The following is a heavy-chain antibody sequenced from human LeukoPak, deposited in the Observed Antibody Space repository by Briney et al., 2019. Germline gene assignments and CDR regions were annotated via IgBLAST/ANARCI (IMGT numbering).Heavy chain of an antibody. D-gene: IGHD3-22*01. CDR3: ARGDTYYYDSSGYFCAFDI. Sequence: SVKVSCKASGGTFSSYAISWVRQAPGQGLEWMGGIIPIFGTANYAQKFQGRVTITTDESTSTAYMELSSLRSEDTAVYYCARGDTYYYDSSGYFCAFDIWAKGQWSPSLQ. J-gene: IGHJ3*02. CDR1: GGTFSSYA. V-gene: IGHV1-69*05. CDR2: IIPIFGTA.